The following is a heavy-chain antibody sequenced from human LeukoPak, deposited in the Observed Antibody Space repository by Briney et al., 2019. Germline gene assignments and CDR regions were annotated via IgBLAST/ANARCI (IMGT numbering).Heavy chain of an antibody. CDR1: GFTFSLYG. CDR2: ISNDGDSE. V-gene: IGHV3-30*18. J-gene: IGHJ4*02. CDR3: AKDGRGRTFFGDIEY. D-gene: IGHD3-10*01. Sequence: GGSLRLSCAAPGFTFSLYGMHWVRQAPGKGLEWVALISNDGDSEYYIDSVKGRFTISRDNAKDTLYLQMNSLRGEDTAVYYCAKDGRGRTFFGDIEYWGQGTLVAVSS.